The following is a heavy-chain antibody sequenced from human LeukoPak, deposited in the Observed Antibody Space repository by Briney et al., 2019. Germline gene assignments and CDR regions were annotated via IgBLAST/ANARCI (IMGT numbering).Heavy chain of an antibody. CDR3: AKEQYYYDSSALGYNWFDP. J-gene: IGHJ5*02. Sequence: SGGSLRLSCAASGFTFSSYAMSWVRQAPGKGLEWVSAISGSGGSTYYADFVKGRFTISRDNSKNTLYLQMNSLRAEDTAVYYCAKEQYYYDSSALGYNWFDPWGQGTLVTVSS. CDR2: ISGSGGST. CDR1: GFTFSSYA. D-gene: IGHD3-22*01. V-gene: IGHV3-23*01.